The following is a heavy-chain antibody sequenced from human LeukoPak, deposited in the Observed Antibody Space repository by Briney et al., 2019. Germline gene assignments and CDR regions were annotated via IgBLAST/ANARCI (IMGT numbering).Heavy chain of an antibody. Sequence: GGSLRLSCAASGFTFSSYGMHWVRQAPGKGLEWVAVIWYDGSNKYYADSVKGRFTISRDNSKNTLYLQMNSLRAEDTAVYYCARGTGEVTAGYYWGQGTLVTVSS. CDR3: ARGTGEVTAGYY. CDR1: GFTFSSYG. J-gene: IGHJ4*02. V-gene: IGHV3-33*01. D-gene: IGHD2-21*02. CDR2: IWYDGSNK.